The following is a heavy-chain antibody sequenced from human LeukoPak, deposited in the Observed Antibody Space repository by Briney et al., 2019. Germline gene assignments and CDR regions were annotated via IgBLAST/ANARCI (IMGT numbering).Heavy chain of an antibody. V-gene: IGHV3-48*01. CDR3: ARDLIVLMPRDDY. D-gene: IGHD2-8*01. J-gene: IGHJ4*02. CDR1: GFTFSSYA. CDR2: ISSSSSTI. Sequence: GGSLRLSCAASGFTFSSYAMSWVRQAPGKGLEWVSYISSSSSTIYYADSVKGRFTISRDNAKNSLYLQMNSLRAEDTAVYYCARDLIVLMPRDDYWGQGTLVTVSS.